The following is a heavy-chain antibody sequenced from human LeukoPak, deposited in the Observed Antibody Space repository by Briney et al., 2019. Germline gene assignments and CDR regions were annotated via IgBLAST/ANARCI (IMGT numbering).Heavy chain of an antibody. CDR1: GFTFGSYA. J-gene: IGHJ4*02. V-gene: IGHV3-23*01. CDR3: AKDCPGWWWWFY. D-gene: IGHD2-21*01. CDR2: ISGSGGST. Sequence: GGCLRLSCAASGFTFGSYAMSWVRQATGKGLEWVSAISGSGGSTYYADSVKGRFTISRDNSKNTLYLQMNSLRAEDTAVYYCAKDCPGWWWWFYWGQGTLVTVSS.